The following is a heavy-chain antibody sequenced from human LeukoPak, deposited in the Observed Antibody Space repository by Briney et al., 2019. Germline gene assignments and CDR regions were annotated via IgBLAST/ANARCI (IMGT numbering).Heavy chain of an antibody. D-gene: IGHD2-21*02. V-gene: IGHV3-7*01. Sequence: PEGSLRLSCAASGFTFSSYWMSWVRQAPGKGLEWVANIKQDGSEKYYVDSVKGRFTISRDNAKNSLYLQMNSLRAEDTAVYYCARVSRGGDYYFDYWGQGTLVTVSS. CDR1: GFTFSSYW. CDR2: IKQDGSEK. J-gene: IGHJ4*02. CDR3: ARVSRGGDYYFDY.